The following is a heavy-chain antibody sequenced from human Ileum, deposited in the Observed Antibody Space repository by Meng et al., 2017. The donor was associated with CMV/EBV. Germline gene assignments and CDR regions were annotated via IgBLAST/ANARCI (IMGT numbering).Heavy chain of an antibody. D-gene: IGHD3-3*01. CDR1: FTVTNYW. J-gene: IGHJ4*02. Sequence: FTVTNYWMHWVRQAPGKGLVWVSRVNNDGSTTNYADSVKGRFTISRDNAKNTLYLQMNSLRAEDTAVYYCARGDYFWSGYYRGAHDYWGQGTLVTVSS. V-gene: IGHV3-74*01. CDR3: ARGDYFWSGYYRGAHDY. CDR2: VNNDGSTT.